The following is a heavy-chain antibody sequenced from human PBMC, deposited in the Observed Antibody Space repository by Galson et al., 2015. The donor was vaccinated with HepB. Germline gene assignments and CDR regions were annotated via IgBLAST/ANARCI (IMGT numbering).Heavy chain of an antibody. Sequence: SLRLPCATSGFTSGYYALRWARQAPGKGLEWVGFIRSKGYGGTTQSAASGKGRFTVFRDDSKRIVYLQMNSLKTEDTAVYYCTSSGDYGDLAFDMWGQGTRVTVSS. CDR1: GFTSGYYA. J-gene: IGHJ3*02. V-gene: IGHV3-49*02. D-gene: IGHD3-16*01. CDR2: IRSKGYGGTT. CDR3: TSSGDYGDLAFDM.